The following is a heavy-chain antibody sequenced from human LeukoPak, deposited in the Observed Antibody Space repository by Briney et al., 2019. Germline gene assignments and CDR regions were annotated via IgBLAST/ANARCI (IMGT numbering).Heavy chain of an antibody. CDR2: ISAYNGNT. D-gene: IGHD6-13*01. CDR3: ARDGIAAAGTGYYYYGMDV. CDR1: GYTFTSYD. J-gene: IGHJ6*02. V-gene: IGHV1-18*01. Sequence: ASVKVSCKASGYTFTSYDISWVRQAPGQGLEWMGWISAYNGNTNYAQKLQGRVTMTTDTSTSTAYMELRSLRSDDTAVYYCARDGIAAAGTGYYYYGMDVWGQGTTVTVSS.